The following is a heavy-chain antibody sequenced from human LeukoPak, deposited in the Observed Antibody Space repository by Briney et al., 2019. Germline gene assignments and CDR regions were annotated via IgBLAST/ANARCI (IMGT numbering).Heavy chain of an antibody. V-gene: IGHV3-23*01. CDR3: AKSGLYDY. J-gene: IGHJ4*02. CDR1: GFTFTSFG. CDR2: ISGSGGST. Sequence: PGGSLRLSCVASGFTFTSFGMNWVRQAPGKGLEWVSAISGSGGSTYYADSVKGRFTISRDNSKNTLYLQMNSLRAEDTAVYYCAKSGLYDYWGQGTLVTVSS. D-gene: IGHD3-10*01.